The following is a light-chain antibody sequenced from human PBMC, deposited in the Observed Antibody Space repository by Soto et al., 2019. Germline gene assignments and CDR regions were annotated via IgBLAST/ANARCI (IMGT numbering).Light chain of an antibody. Sequence: EIVLTQSPGTLSLSPGERATLSCRASQSISGNYLAWYQQKPGQAPRLLIYDTSTRATGIPARFSGSGSGTEFTLTISSLQSEDFAVYYCQQYNNWPPITFGQGTRLEIK. CDR1: QSISGN. CDR3: QQYNNWPPIT. J-gene: IGKJ5*01. V-gene: IGKV3-15*01. CDR2: DTS.